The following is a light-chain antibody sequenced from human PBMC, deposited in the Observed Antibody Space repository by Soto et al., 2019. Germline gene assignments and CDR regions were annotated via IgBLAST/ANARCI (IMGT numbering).Light chain of an antibody. V-gene: IGKV1-39*01. J-gene: IGKJ1*01. CDR3: QQSYSTLRT. CDR2: AAS. Sequence: DIQMTQSPSSLSASVGDRVTITCRASQSISSYLNWYQQKPGKAPNLLIYAASSLQSGVPSRFSGSGSGTDFTLTISSLQPEDVATYYCQQSYSTLRTFGQGTTVEIK. CDR1: QSISSY.